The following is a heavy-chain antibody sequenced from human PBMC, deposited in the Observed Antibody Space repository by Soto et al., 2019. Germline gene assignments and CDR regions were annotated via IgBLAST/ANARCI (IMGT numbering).Heavy chain of an antibody. CDR2: IYTSGST. D-gene: IGHD2-2*01. V-gene: IGHV4-61*02. J-gene: IGHJ5*02. CDR1: GGSISSGDYY. Sequence: QVQLQESGPGLVKPSQTLSLTCTVSGGSISSGDYYWSWIRQPAGKGLEWIGRIYTSGSTNYNPSLKSRVTMSVDTSKNQFSLKLSSVTAADTAVYYCARELVVPAAIDWFDPWGQGTLVTVSS. CDR3: ARELVVPAAIDWFDP.